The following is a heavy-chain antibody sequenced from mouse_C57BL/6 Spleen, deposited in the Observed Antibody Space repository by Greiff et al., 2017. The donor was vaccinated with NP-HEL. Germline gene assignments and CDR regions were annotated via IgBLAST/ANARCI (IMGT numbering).Heavy chain of an antibody. J-gene: IGHJ4*01. CDR3: AREGYYGSSPYAMDY. V-gene: IGHV5-17*01. Sequence: EVKVEESGGGLVKPGGSLKLSCAASGFTFSDYGMHWVRQAPEKGLEWVAYISSGSSTIYYADTVKGRFTISRDNAKNTLFLQMTSLRSEDTAMYYCAREGYYGSSPYAMDYWGQGTSVTVSS. CDR2: ISSGSSTI. CDR1: GFTFSDYG. D-gene: IGHD1-1*01.